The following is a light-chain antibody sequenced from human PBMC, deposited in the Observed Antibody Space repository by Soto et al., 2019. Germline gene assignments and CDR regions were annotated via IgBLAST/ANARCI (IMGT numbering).Light chain of an antibody. CDR2: DAS. Sequence: EVVLTQSPGTLSLSPGERATLSCRASQSVSNHLGWYQQKPGQPPRLHIYDASNRATAIPARFTGSGFCTDFTLTSCSLEPEDCTVYYCQNGGAFGQGTRLEIK. CDR1: QSVSNH. CDR3: QNGGA. V-gene: IGKV3-11*01. J-gene: IGKJ5*01.